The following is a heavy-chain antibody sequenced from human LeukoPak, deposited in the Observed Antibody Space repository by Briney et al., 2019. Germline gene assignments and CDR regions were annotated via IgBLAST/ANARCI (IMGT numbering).Heavy chain of an antibody. CDR2: IYYSGST. J-gene: IGHJ4*02. V-gene: IGHV4-31*02. CDR3: ARASSLIDASYSSSWYFDY. D-gene: IGHD6-13*01. Sequence: SWIRQHPGKGLEWIGYIYYSGSTYYNPSLKSRVTISVDTSKNQFSLKLSSVTAADTAVYYCARASSLIDASYSSSWYFDYWGQGTLVTVSS.